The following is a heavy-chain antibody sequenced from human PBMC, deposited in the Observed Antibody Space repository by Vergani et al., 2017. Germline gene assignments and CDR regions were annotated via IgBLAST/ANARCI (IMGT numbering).Heavy chain of an antibody. Sequence: QVQLVQSGAEVKKPGASVKVSCKASGYTFTGYYMHWVRQAPGQGLEWMGWINPNSGGTNYAQKFQGRVTMTRDTSISTAYMELSRLRSDDTAVYYCARAGYYDYIWGSYRDWDWFDPWGQGTLVTVSS. CDR1: GYTFTGYY. D-gene: IGHD3-16*02. V-gene: IGHV1-2*02. CDR2: INPNSGGT. J-gene: IGHJ5*02. CDR3: ARAGYYDYIWGSYRDWDWFDP.